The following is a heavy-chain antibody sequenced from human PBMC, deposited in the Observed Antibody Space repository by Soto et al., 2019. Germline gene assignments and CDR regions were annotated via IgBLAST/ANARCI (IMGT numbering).Heavy chain of an antibody. CDR1: GGTFSSYA. D-gene: IGHD4-17*01. V-gene: IGHV1-69*13. Sequence: SVKVSCKASGGTFSSYAISWVRQAPGQGLEWMGGIIPIFGTANYAQKFQGRVTITADESTSTAYMELSSLRSEDTAVYYCARDLPLTTAYYYYGMDVWGQGTTVTVSS. J-gene: IGHJ6*02. CDR2: IIPIFGTA. CDR3: ARDLPLTTAYYYYGMDV.